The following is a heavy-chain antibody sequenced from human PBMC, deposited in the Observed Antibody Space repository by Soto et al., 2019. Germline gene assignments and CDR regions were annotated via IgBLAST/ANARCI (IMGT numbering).Heavy chain of an antibody. CDR1: GGTFSSYA. J-gene: IGHJ4*02. D-gene: IGHD4-17*01. CDR2: IIPIFGTA. Sequence: QVQLVQSGAEVKKPGSSVKVSCKASGGTFSSYAISWVRQAPGQGLEWMGGIIPIFGTANYAQKFQGRVTITADESTSTAYMEVSSLRSEDTAVYYCARDANYGDPGTFDYWGQGTLVTVSS. V-gene: IGHV1-69*01. CDR3: ARDANYGDPGTFDY.